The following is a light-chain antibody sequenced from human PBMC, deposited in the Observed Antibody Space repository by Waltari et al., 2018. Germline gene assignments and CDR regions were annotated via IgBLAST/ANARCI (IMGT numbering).Light chain of an antibody. V-gene: IGLV8-61*01. CDR3: LLAMGSGIWV. Sequence: QTVVTQEPSLSVSPGGTVTLTCALSSGSVSSNSYASWYQQSPGQTPRTLVYKANIRSSGVPDRFSGSMLGNKAALIITGAQADDESDYYCLLAMGSGIWVFGGGTKLTVL. CDR1: SGSVSSNSY. CDR2: KAN. J-gene: IGLJ3*02.